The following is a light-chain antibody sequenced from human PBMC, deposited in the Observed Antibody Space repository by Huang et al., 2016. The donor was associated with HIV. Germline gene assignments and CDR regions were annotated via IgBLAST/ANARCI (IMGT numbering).Light chain of an antibody. V-gene: IGKV4-1*01. J-gene: IGKJ1*01. CDR3: QQYYRLPQT. Sequence: DIVMTQSPDSLTVSLGERATIKCRSSQSVLYRSNSKNYLAWFQQKPGLAPRLLIYWAHARESGVAERVSGSGSGTDFTLTIVRREAEDAAIYYCQQYYRLPQTFGQGTRVEIK. CDR2: WAH. CDR1: QSVLYRSNSKNY.